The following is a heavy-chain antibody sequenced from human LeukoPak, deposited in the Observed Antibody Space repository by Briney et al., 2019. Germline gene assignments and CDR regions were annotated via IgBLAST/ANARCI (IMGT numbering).Heavy chain of an antibody. J-gene: IGHJ4*02. V-gene: IGHV4-39*01. CDR2: IYYSGST. D-gene: IGHD3-3*01. CDR3: ARLRLSGPIFDY. Sequence: SETLSLTXTVSGGSIRSSSYYWGWIRQPPGKGLDWIGSIYYSGSTYYNPSLKSRVTIPVDTSKNQFSLKLSSVTAADTAVYYCARLRLSGPIFDYWGQGTLVTVSS. CDR1: GGSIRSSSYY.